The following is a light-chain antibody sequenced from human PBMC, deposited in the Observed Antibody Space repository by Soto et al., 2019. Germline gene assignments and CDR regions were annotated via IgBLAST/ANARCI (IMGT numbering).Light chain of an antibody. J-gene: IGLJ1*01. Sequence: QSALTQPPTASGTPGQRVTISCFGSSFNIGRNTVNWYQQLPGTAPKRLIYSNSQRHSGVPDRCSGSKSGTSAYLAISGLQSVDETDYYCAAWDDSLNGSYGFGTGTKVTVL. V-gene: IGLV1-44*01. CDR1: SFNIGRNT. CDR2: SNS. CDR3: AAWDDSLNGSYG.